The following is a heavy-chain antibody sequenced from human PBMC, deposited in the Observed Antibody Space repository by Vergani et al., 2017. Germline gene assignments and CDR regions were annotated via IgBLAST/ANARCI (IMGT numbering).Heavy chain of an antibody. CDR3: ARGFATTSGPNYYYYMDV. CDR2: INHSGST. J-gene: IGHJ6*03. CDR1: GGSFSGYY. Sequence: QVQLQQWGAGLLKPSETLSLTCAVYGGSFSGYYWSWIRQPPGKGLEWIGEINHSGSTNYNPSLKSRVTISVDTSKNQFSLKLSSVTAADTAVYYCARGFATTSGPNYYYYMDVWGKGTTVTVSS. D-gene: IGHD4-17*01. V-gene: IGHV4-34*01.